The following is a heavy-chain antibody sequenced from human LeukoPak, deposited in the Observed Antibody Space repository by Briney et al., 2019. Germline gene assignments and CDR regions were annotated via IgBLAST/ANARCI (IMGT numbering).Heavy chain of an antibody. Sequence: KSSQTLSLTCTVSGGSISSGTDYWSWIRQPPGKGLEWIGYIYYSGSTYYNPSLTSRVTISVDTSKNQFSLKLSSVTAADTAVYYCARDFHRLEWSYYYYYMDVWGKGTTVTVSS. CDR2: IYYSGST. V-gene: IGHV4-30-4*08. J-gene: IGHJ6*03. CDR1: GGSISSGTDY. CDR3: ARDFHRLEWSYYYYYMDV. D-gene: IGHD3-3*01.